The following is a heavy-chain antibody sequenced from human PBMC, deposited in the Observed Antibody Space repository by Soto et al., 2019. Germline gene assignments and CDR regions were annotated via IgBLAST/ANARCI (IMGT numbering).Heavy chain of an antibody. CDR3: ARGPGGAVAGTCYFDY. D-gene: IGHD6-19*01. CDR1: GFTFSSYS. CDR2: ISSSSSYI. Sequence: EVQLVESGVGLVKPGGSLRLSCAASGFTFSSYSMNWVRQAPGKGLEWVSSISSSSSYIYYADSVKGRFTISRDNAKNSLYRQMTSLRAEDTAVYYCARGPGGAVAGTCYFDYWGQGTLVTVSS. J-gene: IGHJ4*02. V-gene: IGHV3-21*01.